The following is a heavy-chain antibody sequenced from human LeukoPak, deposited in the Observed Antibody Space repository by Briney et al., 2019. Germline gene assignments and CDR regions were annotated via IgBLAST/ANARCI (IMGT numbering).Heavy chain of an antibody. D-gene: IGHD1-7*01. J-gene: IGHJ4*02. CDR2: IFYSGST. CDR1: GGSISSYY. V-gene: IGHV4-59*04. CDR3: ANSITGTTVDY. Sequence: SETLSLTCTVSGGSISSYYWGWIRQPPGKGLEWIGNIFYSGSTYYSPSLRSRVTISVDTSKNQFSLKLSSVTAADTAVYYCANSITGTTVDYWGQGTLVTVSS.